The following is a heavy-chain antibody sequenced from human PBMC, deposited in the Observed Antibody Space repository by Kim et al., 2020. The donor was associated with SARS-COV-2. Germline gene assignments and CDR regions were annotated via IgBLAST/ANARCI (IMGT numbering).Heavy chain of an antibody. CDR1: GFTFSSYS. J-gene: IGHJ4*02. CDR2: ISSSSSYI. D-gene: IGHD3-10*01. Sequence: GGSLRLSCAASGFTFSSYSMNWVRQAPGKGLEWVSSISSSSSYIYYADSVKGRFTISRDNAKNSLYLQMNSLRAEDTAVYYCARDLETGSSRFDYWGQGTLVTVSS. CDR3: ARDLETGSSRFDY. V-gene: IGHV3-21*01.